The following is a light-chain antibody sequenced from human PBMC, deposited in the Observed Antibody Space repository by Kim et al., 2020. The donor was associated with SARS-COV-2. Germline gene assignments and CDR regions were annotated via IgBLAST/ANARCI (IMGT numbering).Light chain of an antibody. CDR1: NIGRKS. CDR2: YDT. CDR3: QVWDTGTDQYV. V-gene: IGLV3-21*04. J-gene: IGLJ1*01. Sequence: SSELTQPPSVSLAPGATARITCEGNNIGRKSVHWYQQKPGQAPVVVIDYDTDRPSGIPERFSGSNSGNTATLTISSVEAGDEADYYCQVWDTGTDQYVFGTGTKVTVL.